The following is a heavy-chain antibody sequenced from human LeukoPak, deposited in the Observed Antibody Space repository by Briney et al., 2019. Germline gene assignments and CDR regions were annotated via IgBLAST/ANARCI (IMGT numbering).Heavy chain of an antibody. J-gene: IGHJ4*02. Sequence: GGSLRLSCAASGFSFSSSAMSWVRQAPGKGLEWVSAISGSGGNTYYAGSVKGRFTIFRDNSKNMLYLQMNSLRADDTAVYYCARDTEDSGSYFDYWGQGTLVTVSS. V-gene: IGHV3-23*01. CDR1: GFSFSSSA. CDR2: ISGSGGNT. CDR3: ARDTEDSGSYFDY. D-gene: IGHD1-26*01.